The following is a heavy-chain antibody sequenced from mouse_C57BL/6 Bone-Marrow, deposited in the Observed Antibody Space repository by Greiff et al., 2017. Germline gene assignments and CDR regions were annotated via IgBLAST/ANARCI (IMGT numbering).Heavy chain of an antibody. CDR2: IHPNSGST. D-gene: IGHD1-1*01. V-gene: IGHV1-64*01. CDR1: GYTFTSYW. J-gene: IGHJ1*03. CDR3: ATDYYGSSYWYFDV. Sequence: QVQLQQPGAELVKPGASVKLSCKASGYTFTSYWMHWVKQRPGLGLEWIGMIHPNSGSTNYNEKFKSKATLTVDKSSSTAYMQLSSLTSEDSAVYYCATDYYGSSYWYFDVWGTGTTVTVSS.